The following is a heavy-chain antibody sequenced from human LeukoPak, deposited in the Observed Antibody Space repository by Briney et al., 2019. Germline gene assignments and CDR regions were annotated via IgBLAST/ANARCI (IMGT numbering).Heavy chain of an antibody. D-gene: IGHD5-12*01. CDR3: ARDGVATIDY. V-gene: IGHV4-61*02. J-gene: IGHJ4*02. Sequence: PSETLSLTCTVSGGSISSGSYYWSWIRQPAGKGLEWIGRIYTSGSTNYNPSLKSRVTISVDTSKNQFSLKLSSVTAADTAVYYCARDGVATIDYWGQGTLVTVSS. CDR2: IYTSGST. CDR1: GGSISSGSYY.